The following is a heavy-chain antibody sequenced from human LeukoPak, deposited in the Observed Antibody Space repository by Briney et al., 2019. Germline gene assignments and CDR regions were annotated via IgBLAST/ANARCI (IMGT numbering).Heavy chain of an antibody. CDR2: INAGSGNT. V-gene: IGHV1-3*01. CDR1: GYTLSAYA. J-gene: IGHJ4*02. D-gene: IGHD1-26*01. CDR3: AYSGINLAFDQ. Sequence: GASVKVSCKSSGYTLSAYAFQWVRQAPGQSLEWMGWINAGSGNTVSSQNFQDRVTFTRDTSASTAYMELSSLRSEDTAVYYCAYSGINLAFDQWGQGTLVTVSS.